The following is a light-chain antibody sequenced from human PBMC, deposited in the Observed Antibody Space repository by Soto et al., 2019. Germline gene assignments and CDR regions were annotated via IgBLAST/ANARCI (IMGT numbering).Light chain of an antibody. CDR3: QQYGSSGT. CDR1: QSVSSNF. CDR2: GAS. V-gene: IGKV3-20*01. J-gene: IGKJ1*01. Sequence: EVVLTQSPGTLSLSPGERTTLSCRASQSVSSNFLDWYQQKPGQAPRLLIYGASSRATGIPDRFSGSGSGTDFTLTISSLEPEDFAVYYCQQYGSSGTFGQGTKVDIK.